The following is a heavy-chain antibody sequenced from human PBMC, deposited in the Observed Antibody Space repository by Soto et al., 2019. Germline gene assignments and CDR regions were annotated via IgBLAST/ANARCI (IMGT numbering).Heavy chain of an antibody. Sequence: ELQLLGSGGSLVHPGGSLRLSCAASGFSFSYFAMSWVRQAPGKGLEWVAAISGSGGNTYYADSVKGRFTISRDNSKNTLFLQMNSLRDEDTAVYYCAKDRGGSGWSTLDHWGQGTLVTVSS. V-gene: IGHV3-23*01. J-gene: IGHJ4*02. D-gene: IGHD6-19*01. CDR2: ISGSGGNT. CDR1: GFSFSYFA. CDR3: AKDRGGSGWSTLDH.